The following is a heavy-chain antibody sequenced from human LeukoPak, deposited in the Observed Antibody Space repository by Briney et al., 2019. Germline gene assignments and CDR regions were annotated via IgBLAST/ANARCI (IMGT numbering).Heavy chain of an antibody. J-gene: IGHJ4*02. CDR1: GGSISSYY. Sequence: SETLSLTCTVSGGSISSYYWNWIRQPPGKGLEWIGYIYYSGSTNYIPSLMSRVTISVDTSKNQFSLNLSSVTAADTAVYYCARRSISWYYFDYWGQGTLVTVPS. D-gene: IGHD6-13*01. CDR3: ARRSISWYYFDY. CDR2: IYYSGST. V-gene: IGHV4-59*08.